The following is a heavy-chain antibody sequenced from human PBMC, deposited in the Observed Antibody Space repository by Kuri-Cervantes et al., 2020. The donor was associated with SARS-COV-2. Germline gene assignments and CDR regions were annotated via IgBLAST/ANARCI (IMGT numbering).Heavy chain of an antibody. CDR2: INHSGST. J-gene: IGHJ4*02. CDR3: AGSPGGVFDC. D-gene: IGHD3-16*01. Sequence: GSLRLSCAVYGGSFSAYYWSWIRQPPGKGLEWIGEINHSGSTNYNPTLKGRVTISVDTSKHQLSLKLSSVTAAGTAVYYCAGSPGGVFDCWGQGTLVTVSS. CDR1: GGSFSAYY. V-gene: IGHV4-34*01.